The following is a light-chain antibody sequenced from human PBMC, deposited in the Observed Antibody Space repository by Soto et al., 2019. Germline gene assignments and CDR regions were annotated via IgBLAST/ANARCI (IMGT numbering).Light chain of an antibody. V-gene: IGLV8-61*01. CDR3: MLYVATGVWV. Sequence: QAVVTQEASLSVSPGGTVTLTCGLNSGSVSTSHYPSWYQQTPGQPPRTLILNIESRPSGVPERFSGTIIGRRAALTITGAQSEDESDYYCMLYVATGVWVFGGGTKLTVL. CDR2: NIE. CDR1: SGSVSTSHY. J-gene: IGLJ3*02.